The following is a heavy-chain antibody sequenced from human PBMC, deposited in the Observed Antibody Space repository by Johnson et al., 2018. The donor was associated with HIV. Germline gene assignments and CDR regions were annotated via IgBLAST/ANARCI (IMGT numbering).Heavy chain of an antibody. D-gene: IGHD5-18*01. CDR2: ISYDGSNE. V-gene: IGHV3-30*03. CDR1: GFTFRSYG. Sequence: QVQLVESGGGVVQPGRSLRLSCAVSGFTFRSYGVHWVRQAPGKGLEWVAVISYDGSNEYYADSVKGRFTISRDNSKNTVYLEMNSLRAEDTAVYYCARDQHDSYGGWWYGAFDIWGQGTRVTVSS. CDR3: ARDQHDSYGGWWYGAFDI. J-gene: IGHJ3*02.